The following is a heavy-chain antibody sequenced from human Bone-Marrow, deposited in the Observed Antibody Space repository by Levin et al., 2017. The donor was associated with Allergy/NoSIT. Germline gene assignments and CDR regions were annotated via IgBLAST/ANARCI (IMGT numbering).Heavy chain of an antibody. CDR3: VREADCTSTSCYYFDS. D-gene: IGHD2-2*01. J-gene: IGHJ4*02. V-gene: IGHV3-23*01. CDR2: ISGNGRTT. Sequence: GGSLRLSCAASGFTFSGYAMSWVRQAPGKGLEWVSAISGNGRTTNYADSVKGRFTISRDNSKNTLFLQMNSLRNDDTAVYFCVREADCTSTSCYYFDSWGQGILVTVSS. CDR1: GFTFSGYA.